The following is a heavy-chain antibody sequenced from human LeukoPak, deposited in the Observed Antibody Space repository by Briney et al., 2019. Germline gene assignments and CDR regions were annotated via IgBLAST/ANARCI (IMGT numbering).Heavy chain of an antibody. Sequence: GGSLRLSCAASGFSFSSYWMSWVRQAPGKGLEWVANIKQDGSQKYYVDSVKGRFTISRDNAKNSPYLQMNSLRVEDTAVYYCVRGLGTGSYWGQGTLVTVSP. J-gene: IGHJ4*02. CDR2: IKQDGSQK. CDR3: VRGLGTGSY. CDR1: GFSFSSYW. D-gene: IGHD3-9*01. V-gene: IGHV3-7*03.